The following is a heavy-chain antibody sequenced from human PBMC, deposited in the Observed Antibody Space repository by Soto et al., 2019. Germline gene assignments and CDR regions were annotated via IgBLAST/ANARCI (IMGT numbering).Heavy chain of an antibody. CDR1: GFTFSSYG. D-gene: IGHD6-13*01. Sequence: QVQLVESGGGVVQPGRSLRLSCAASGFTFSSYGMHWVRQAPGKGLEWVAVISYDGSNKYYADSVKGRFTISRDNSKNTLYLQMNSLRAEDTAVYYCAKGLGIAAADTVDYWGQGTLVTVSS. CDR2: ISYDGSNK. CDR3: AKGLGIAAADTVDY. V-gene: IGHV3-30*18. J-gene: IGHJ4*02.